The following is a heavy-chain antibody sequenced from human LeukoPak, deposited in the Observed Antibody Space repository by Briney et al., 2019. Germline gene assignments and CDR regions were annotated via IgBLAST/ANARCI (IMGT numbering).Heavy chain of an antibody. CDR3: ARVGDFISNYYGMDV. D-gene: IGHD2-21*01. V-gene: IGHV4-59*01. CDR1: GGSISSYY. J-gene: IGHJ6*02. CDR2: IYYSGST. Sequence: SETLSLTCTVSGGSISSYYWSWIRHPPGKGLEWIGYIYYSGSTNYNPSLKSRVTISVDTSKNQFSLKLSSVTAADTAVYYCARVGDFISNYYGMDVWGQGTTVTVSS.